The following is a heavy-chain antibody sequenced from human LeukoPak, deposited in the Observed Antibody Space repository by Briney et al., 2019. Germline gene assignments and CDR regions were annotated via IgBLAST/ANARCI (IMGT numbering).Heavy chain of an antibody. D-gene: IGHD6-13*01. CDR1: GGSISSHY. V-gene: IGHV4-59*11. CDR2: IYYSGST. CDR3: ARDPAAAGTGFDY. J-gene: IGHJ4*02. Sequence: KTSETLSLTCTVSGGSISSHYWSWIRQSPGKGLEWIGYIYYSGSTNYNPSLKNRVAISVDTSKNQFSLKLSSVTAADTAVYYCARDPAAAGTGFDYWGQGTLVTVSS.